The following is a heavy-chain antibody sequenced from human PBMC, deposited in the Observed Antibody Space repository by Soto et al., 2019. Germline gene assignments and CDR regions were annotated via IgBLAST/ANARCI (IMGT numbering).Heavy chain of an antibody. V-gene: IGHV1-18*01. CDR3: AREIEQQLVRYYFDY. CDR1: GYTFTSYG. D-gene: IGHD6-13*01. CDR2: ISAYNGNT. J-gene: IGHJ4*02. Sequence: ASVKVSCKASGYTFTSYGISWVRQAPGQGLEWMGWISAYNGNTNYAQKLQGRVTMTTDTSTSTAYMELRSLRSDDTAVYYCAREIEQQLVRYYFDYWGQGTLVTVSS.